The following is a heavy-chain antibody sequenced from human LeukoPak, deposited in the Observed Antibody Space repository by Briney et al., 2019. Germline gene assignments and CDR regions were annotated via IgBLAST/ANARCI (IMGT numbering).Heavy chain of an antibody. CDR2: ISYDGSNK. V-gene: IGHV3-30-3*01. CDR3: ARDLDY. Sequence: SCKASGGTFSSYAMHWVRQAPGKGLEWVAVISYDGSNKYYADSVKGRFTISRDNSKSTLYLQMNSLRAEDTAVYYCARDLDYWGQGTLVTVSS. CDR1: GGTFSSYA. J-gene: IGHJ4*02.